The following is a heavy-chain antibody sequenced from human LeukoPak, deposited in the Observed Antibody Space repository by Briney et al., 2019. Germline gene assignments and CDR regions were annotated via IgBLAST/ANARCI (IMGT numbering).Heavy chain of an antibody. D-gene: IGHD3-10*01. V-gene: IGHV1-2*02. Sequence: GDSVMLSCMASGYTFTGYYMHWVRQAPGQGLEWMGWINPNSGGTNYAQKLQGRVTMTRDTSISRAYMELSRLRSDDTAVYYCARVYYYGSGSYYGAFDIWGQGTMVTVSS. CDR3: ARVYYYGSGSYYGAFDI. J-gene: IGHJ3*02. CDR1: GYTFTGYY. CDR2: INPNSGGT.